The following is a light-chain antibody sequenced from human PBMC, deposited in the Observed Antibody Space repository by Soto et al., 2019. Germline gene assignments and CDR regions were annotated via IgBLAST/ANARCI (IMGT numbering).Light chain of an antibody. CDR1: QGISSY. CDR3: QQFNTYPFT. J-gene: IGKJ4*01. Sequence: DIQLTQSPSFLSASVGDRVTITCRASQGISSYLAWCQQKPGKAPKLLIYAASTLQSGVPSRFNGSGSGTEFALTISSLQPEDFATYFCQQFNTYPFTFGGGTKVEIK. CDR2: AAS. V-gene: IGKV1-9*01.